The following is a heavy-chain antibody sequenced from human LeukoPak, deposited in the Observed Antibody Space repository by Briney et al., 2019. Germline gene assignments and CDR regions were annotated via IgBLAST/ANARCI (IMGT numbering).Heavy chain of an antibody. J-gene: IGHJ6*02. V-gene: IGHV1-8*01. D-gene: IGHD6-13*01. CDR2: MNPNSGNT. Sequence: ASVKVSCKASGYTFTSYDINWVRQATGQGLEWMGWMNPNSGNTGYAQKFQGRVTMTRNTSISTAYMELSSLRSEDTAVYYCARGPYSSSWYVPAAGYYYYGMDVWGQGTTVTVSS. CDR1: GYTFTSYD. CDR3: ARGPYSSSWYVPAAGYYYYGMDV.